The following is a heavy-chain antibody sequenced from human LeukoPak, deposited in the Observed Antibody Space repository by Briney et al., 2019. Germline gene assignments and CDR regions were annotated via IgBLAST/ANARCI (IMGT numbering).Heavy chain of an antibody. Sequence: GGSLSLSCAASGLTFSKYNMNGVRQAPGKGLEGVSDIYTRGSTKYYADSVKGRFTISRVNATSSLYLQMDSLRAEDTAVYYCASNSYYYDSSGYEYYFDYWGQGTLVTVSS. D-gene: IGHD3-22*01. CDR2: IYTRGSTK. CDR3: ASNSYYYDSSGYEYYFDY. J-gene: IGHJ4*02. V-gene: IGHV3-48*03. CDR1: GLTFSKYN.